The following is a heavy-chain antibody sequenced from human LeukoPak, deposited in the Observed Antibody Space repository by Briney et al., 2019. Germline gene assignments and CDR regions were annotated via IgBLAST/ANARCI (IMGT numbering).Heavy chain of an antibody. J-gene: IGHJ4*02. Sequence: GGSLRLSCAASGFTVSSNYMSWVRQAPGKGLEWVATMKDDVGDNNYVDSVKGRFTISRDNAKNSLYLQMNSLRAEDTAVYYCARDPLGQYYYDSSGPADYWGQGTLVTVSS. CDR1: GFTVSSNY. CDR2: MKDDVGDN. V-gene: IGHV3-7*01. CDR3: ARDPLGQYYYDSSGPADY. D-gene: IGHD3-22*01.